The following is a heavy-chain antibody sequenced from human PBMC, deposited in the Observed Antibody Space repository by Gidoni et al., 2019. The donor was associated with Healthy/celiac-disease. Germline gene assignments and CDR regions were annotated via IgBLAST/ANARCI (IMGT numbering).Heavy chain of an antibody. D-gene: IGHD3-10*01. V-gene: IGHV4-61*01. Sequence: QVQLQESGPGLVKPSETPSLTCTVSGGSVSSGSYYWSWIRQPPGKGLEWIGYIYYSGSTNYTPSLKSRVTISVDTSKNQFSLKLSSVTAADTAVYYCAKITMVRGVIIHKYYGMDVWGQGTTVTVSS. CDR1: GGSVSSGSYY. CDR2: IYYSGST. CDR3: AKITMVRGVIIHKYYGMDV. J-gene: IGHJ6*02.